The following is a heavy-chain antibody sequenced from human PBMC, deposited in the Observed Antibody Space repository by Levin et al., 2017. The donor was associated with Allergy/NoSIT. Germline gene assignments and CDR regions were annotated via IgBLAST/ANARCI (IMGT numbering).Heavy chain of an antibody. CDR1: GYSISSDFY. CDR3: ARVDPCSRHTCYTDWFFDL. Sequence: SETLSLTCTVSGYSISSDFYWGWIRQPPGKGLEWLGTIYHSGSTYYNPSLKSRVTVSVDTSKNQFSLKLSSVTAADTAVYYCARVDPCSRHTCYTDWFFDLWGRGTLVTVSS. CDR2: IYHSGST. J-gene: IGHJ2*01. V-gene: IGHV4-38-2*02. D-gene: IGHD2-2*02.